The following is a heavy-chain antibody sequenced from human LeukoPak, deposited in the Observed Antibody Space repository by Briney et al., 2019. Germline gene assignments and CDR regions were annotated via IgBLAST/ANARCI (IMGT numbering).Heavy chain of an antibody. CDR2: IYHSRST. D-gene: IGHD7-27*01. Sequence: SETLSLTCAVSGYSISSCYYWGLIRHPARKGVEGIGSIYHSRSTYYKPSLKSRVTISVDTSKNQFSLKLTSVTAADTAVYYCARQQIELGHYFDYWGQGTLVTVSS. CDR3: ARQQIELGHYFDY. V-gene: IGHV4-38-2*01. J-gene: IGHJ4*02. CDR1: GYSISSCYY.